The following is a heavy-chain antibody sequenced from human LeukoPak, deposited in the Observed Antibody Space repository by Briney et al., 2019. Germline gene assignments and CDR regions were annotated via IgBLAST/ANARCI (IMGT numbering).Heavy chain of an antibody. Sequence: SETLSLTCAVYGGSFSGYYWSWIRQPPGKGLEWIGEINHSGSTNYNPSLKSRVTISVDTSKNQFSLKLSSVTAADTAVYYCARHRRYCSGGSCKDYYGMDVWGKGTTVTVPS. CDR3: ARHRRYCSGGSCKDYYGMDV. CDR1: GGSFSGYY. V-gene: IGHV4-34*01. CDR2: INHSGST. D-gene: IGHD2-15*01. J-gene: IGHJ6*04.